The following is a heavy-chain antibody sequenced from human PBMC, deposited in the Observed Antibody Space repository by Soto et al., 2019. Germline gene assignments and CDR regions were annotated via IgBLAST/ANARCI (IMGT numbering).Heavy chain of an antibody. CDR3: ARNYYDRSGYVDY. D-gene: IGHD3-22*01. J-gene: IGHJ4*02. Sequence: EVQLVESGGGLVKPGGSLRLSCAASGFTFSSYSMNWFRQAPGKGLEWVSSITSSSSYIYYADSVKGRFTISRDNAKNSLYLQMNSLRAEDTAVYYCARNYYDRSGYVDYWGQGTLVTVSS. CDR1: GFTFSSYS. V-gene: IGHV3-21*01. CDR2: ITSSSSYI.